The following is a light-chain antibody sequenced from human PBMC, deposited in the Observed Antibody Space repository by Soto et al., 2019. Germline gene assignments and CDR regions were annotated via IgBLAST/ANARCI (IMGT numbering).Light chain of an antibody. CDR1: QSIGDS. CDR2: ASS. J-gene: IGKJ2*01. CDR3: QQSFNIPYT. V-gene: IGKV1-39*01. Sequence: DIPVTQSPSSLSASVGDRVTITCRASQSIGDSLNWYQQRPGKAPNLLIYASSTLQGWVPSRFSGSGSGTLFTLTISSLLPEDSSTYYCQQSFNIPYTFGQGTKLEIK.